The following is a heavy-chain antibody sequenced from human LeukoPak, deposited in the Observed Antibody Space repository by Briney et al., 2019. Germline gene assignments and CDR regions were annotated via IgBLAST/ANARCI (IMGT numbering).Heavy chain of an antibody. Sequence: GGSLRLSCAASGFTFSDYYMSWIRQAPGKGLGWVSYISSSGSTIYYADSVKGRFTISRDNAKNSLYLQMNSLRAEDTAVYYCARGYSSSPTEDYFDYWGQGTLVTVSS. CDR1: GFTFSDYY. CDR2: ISSSGSTI. V-gene: IGHV3-11*01. CDR3: ARGYSSSPTEDYFDY. D-gene: IGHD6-13*01. J-gene: IGHJ4*02.